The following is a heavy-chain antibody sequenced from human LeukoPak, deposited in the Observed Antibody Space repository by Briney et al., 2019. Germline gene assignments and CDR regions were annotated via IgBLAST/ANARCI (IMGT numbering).Heavy chain of an antibody. CDR2: FDHEDGET. CDR1: GYTLTELS. J-gene: IGHJ6*03. V-gene: IGHV1-24*01. Sequence: GASVKVSCKVSGYTLTELSMHWVRQAPGKGLEWMGGFDHEDGETIYAQKFQGRVTMTEDISTDTAYMELRSPRSEDTAVYYCATSGSDSSGYYYYMDVWGKGTTVTVSS. D-gene: IGHD6-25*01. CDR3: ATSGSDSSGYYYYMDV.